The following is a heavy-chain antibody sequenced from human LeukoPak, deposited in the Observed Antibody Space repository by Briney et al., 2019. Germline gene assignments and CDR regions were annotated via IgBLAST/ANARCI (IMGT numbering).Heavy chain of an antibody. V-gene: IGHV4-59*12. D-gene: IGHD2-2*01. CDR3: ARDHQLSGSFDY. J-gene: IGHJ4*02. CDR1: GGSISSYY. CDR2: IYYSGST. Sequence: PSETLSLTCTVSGGSISSYYWSWIRQPPGKGLEWIGYIYYSGSTNYNPSLKSRVTISVDTSKNQFSLKLSSVTAADTAVYYCARDHQLSGSFDYWGQGTLVTVSS.